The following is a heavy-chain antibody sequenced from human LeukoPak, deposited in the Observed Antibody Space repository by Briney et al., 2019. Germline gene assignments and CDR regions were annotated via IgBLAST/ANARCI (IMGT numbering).Heavy chain of an antibody. Sequence: GRSLRLSCAASGFTFSSYGMHWVRQAPGKGLGWVAVIWYDGSNKYYADSVKDRFTISRDNSKNTLYLQMNSLRAEDTAVYYCARKSRITMISDAFDIWGQGTMVTVSS. CDR1: GFTFSSYG. CDR3: ARKSRITMISDAFDI. J-gene: IGHJ3*02. V-gene: IGHV3-33*01. CDR2: IWYDGSNK. D-gene: IGHD3-22*01.